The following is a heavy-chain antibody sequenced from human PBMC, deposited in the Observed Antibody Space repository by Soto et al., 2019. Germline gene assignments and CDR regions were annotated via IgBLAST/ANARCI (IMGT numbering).Heavy chain of an antibody. J-gene: IGHJ6*03. D-gene: IGHD3-22*01. CDR2: ISAYNGNT. CDR3: ARRYRGYYDPSIDYYMDV. Sequence: ASVKVSCKASGYTFTSYGISWVRQAPGQGLEWMGWISAYNGNTNYAQKLQGRVTMTTDTSTSTAYMELRSLRSDDTAVYYCARRYRGYYDPSIDYYMDVWGKGTTVTVSS. CDR1: GYTFTSYG. V-gene: IGHV1-18*01.